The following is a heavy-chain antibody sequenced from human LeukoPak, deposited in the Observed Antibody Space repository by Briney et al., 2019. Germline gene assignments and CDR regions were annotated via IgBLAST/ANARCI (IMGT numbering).Heavy chain of an antibody. Sequence: ASVKVSCKASGGTFSSYAISWVRQAPGQGLEWMGRIIPILGIANYAQKFQGRVTITADKSTSTAYMELSSLRSEDTAAYYCARDSGGYYFDYWGQGTLVTVSS. J-gene: IGHJ4*02. CDR1: GGTFSSYA. CDR3: ARDSGGYYFDY. V-gene: IGHV1-69*04. CDR2: IIPILGIA. D-gene: IGHD3-10*01.